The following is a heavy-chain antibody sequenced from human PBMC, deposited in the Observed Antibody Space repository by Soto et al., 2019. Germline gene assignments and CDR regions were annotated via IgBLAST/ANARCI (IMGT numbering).Heavy chain of an antibody. D-gene: IGHD5-12*01. CDR1: GFTFSSYA. CDR3: ARVSHSGADY. CDR2: ISYDGSNK. J-gene: IGHJ4*02. V-gene: IGHV3-30-3*01. Sequence: GGSLRLSCAASGFTFSSYAMHWVRQAPGKGLEWVAVISYDGSNKYYADSVKGRFTISRDNSKNTLYLQMNSLRAEDTAVYYCARVSHSGADYWGQGTLVTVSS.